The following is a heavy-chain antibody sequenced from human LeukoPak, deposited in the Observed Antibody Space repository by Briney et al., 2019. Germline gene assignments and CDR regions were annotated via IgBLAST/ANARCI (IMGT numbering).Heavy chain of an antibody. CDR2: ISAYNGNT. D-gene: IGHD3-22*01. CDR1: GYTFTSYS. Sequence: ASVKVSCKASGYTFTSYSISWVRQAPGQGLEWMGWISAYNGNTNYAQKLQGRVTMTTDTSTSTAYMELRSLRSDDTAVYYCARVSLGYYDSSGYYPDKDFDYWGQGTLVTVSS. J-gene: IGHJ4*02. CDR3: ARVSLGYYDSSGYYPDKDFDY. V-gene: IGHV1-18*01.